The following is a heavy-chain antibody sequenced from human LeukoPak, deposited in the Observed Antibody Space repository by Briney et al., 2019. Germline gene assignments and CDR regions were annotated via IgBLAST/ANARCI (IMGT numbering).Heavy chain of an antibody. J-gene: IGHJ6*03. D-gene: IGHD1-26*01. CDR3: ARGIRSSPSFYYYMDV. CDR1: GGTFSSYA. Sequence: SVKVSCKASGGTFSSYAISWVRQAPGQGLEWMGGIIPIFGTANYAQKLQGRVTMTTDTSTSTAYMELRSLRSDDTAVYYCARGIRSSPSFYYYMDVWGKGTTVTVSS. CDR2: IIPIFGTA. V-gene: IGHV1-69*05.